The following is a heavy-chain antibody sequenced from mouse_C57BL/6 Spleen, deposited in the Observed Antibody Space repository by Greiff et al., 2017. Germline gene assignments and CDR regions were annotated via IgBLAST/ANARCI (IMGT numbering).Heavy chain of an antibody. J-gene: IGHJ4*01. D-gene: IGHD2-4*01. CDR3: ARKEVSYYDYDDAMDY. CDR2: IYPGSGST. V-gene: IGHV1-55*01. CDR1: GYTFTSYW. Sequence: QVQLQQPGAELVKPGASVKMSCKASGYTFTSYWITWVKQRPGQGLEWIGDIYPGSGSTNYNEKFKSKATLTVDTSSSTAYMQLSSLTSEDSAVYYCARKEVSYYDYDDAMDYWGQGTSVTVSS.